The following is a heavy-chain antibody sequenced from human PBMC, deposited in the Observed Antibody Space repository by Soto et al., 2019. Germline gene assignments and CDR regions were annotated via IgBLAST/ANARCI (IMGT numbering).Heavy chain of an antibody. CDR3: ARGPYNYDFWSGYYPDYFDD. D-gene: IGHD3-3*01. CDR1: GGSISSGGYS. Sequence: SETLSLTCAVSGGSISSGGYSWSWIRQPPGKGLEWIGYIYHSGSTYYNPSLKSRVTISVDRSKNQFSLKLSSVTAADTAVYYCARGPYNYDFWSGYYPDYFDDWGQGTLLTVSS. J-gene: IGHJ4*02. CDR2: IYHSGST. V-gene: IGHV4-30-2*01.